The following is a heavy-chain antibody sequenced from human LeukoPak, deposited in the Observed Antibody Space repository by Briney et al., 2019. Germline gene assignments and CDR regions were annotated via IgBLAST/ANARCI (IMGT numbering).Heavy chain of an antibody. J-gene: IGHJ4*02. Sequence: PGGYLRLSCAASGFTFSNYAMHWVRQAPGKGLEWVSSISSSSSYMYYADSMRGRFTISRDSAQNSLYLQMNGLKAEDTAVYYCARDSGLLPIVTYYFDSWGQGTLVTVSS. V-gene: IGHV3-21*01. D-gene: IGHD3-22*01. CDR3: ARDSGLLPIVTYYFDS. CDR1: GFTFSNYA. CDR2: ISSSSSYM.